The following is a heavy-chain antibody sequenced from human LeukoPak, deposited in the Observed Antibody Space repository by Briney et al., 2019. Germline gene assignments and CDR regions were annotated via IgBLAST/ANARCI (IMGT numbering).Heavy chain of an antibody. CDR1: GYTFTSYY. V-gene: IGHV1-58*02. D-gene: IGHD3-22*01. Sequence: ASVKVSCKASGYTFTSYYMHWVRQARGQRLEWIGWIVVGSGNTNYAQKFQERVTITRDMSTSTAYMELSSLRSEDTAVYYCAALPHYYDSSGYYIDYWGQGTLVTVSS. CDR3: AALPHYYDSSGYYIDY. J-gene: IGHJ4*02. CDR2: IVVGSGNT.